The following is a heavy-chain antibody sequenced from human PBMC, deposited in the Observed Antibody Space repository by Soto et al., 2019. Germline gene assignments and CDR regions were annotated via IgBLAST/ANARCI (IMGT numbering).Heavy chain of an antibody. CDR1: GGSVSSDSYY. D-gene: IGHD4-17*01. V-gene: IGHV4-61*01. Sequence: QVQLQESGPRLVQPSETLSLTCSVSGGSVSSDSYYWRWIRQPLRAGLEWIGYIYFSWTTNYNPSPESRVTILVDSYKNQFSLNLSSVTAADTAVYYCARSPDSGDYVDYWGQGTLVAVSS. CDR2: IYFSWTT. CDR3: ARSPDSGDYVDY. J-gene: IGHJ4*02.